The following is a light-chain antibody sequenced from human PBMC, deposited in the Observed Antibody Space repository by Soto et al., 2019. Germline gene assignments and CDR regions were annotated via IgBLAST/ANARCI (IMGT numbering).Light chain of an antibody. Sequence: EIVLTQSPGTLSLSPWEIATLSCGASQIVGSNFLAWYQQIPGQSPRLLIYGASRRAAGIPDRFSGSGSGTNFTSTISRLEPEDFAVYFCQQYTGPPTTFGQGTRLEIK. V-gene: IGKV3-20*01. J-gene: IGKJ5*01. CDR3: QQYTGPPTT. CDR2: GAS. CDR1: QIVGSNF.